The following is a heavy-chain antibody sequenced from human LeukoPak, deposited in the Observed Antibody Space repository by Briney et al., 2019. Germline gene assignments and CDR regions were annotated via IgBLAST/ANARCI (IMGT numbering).Heavy chain of an antibody. V-gene: IGHV3-66*01. D-gene: IGHD6-13*01. CDR3: ARGKYSSSWYTKDY. CDR2: IYSGGST. J-gene: IGHJ4*02. Sequence: GGSLRLSCAASGFTVSSNYMSWVRQAPGKGLEWVSVIYSGGSTYYADSVKGRFTISRDNSKNTLYLQMNSLRAEDTAVYYCARGKYSSSWYTKDYWGQGTLVTVSS. CDR1: GFTVSSNY.